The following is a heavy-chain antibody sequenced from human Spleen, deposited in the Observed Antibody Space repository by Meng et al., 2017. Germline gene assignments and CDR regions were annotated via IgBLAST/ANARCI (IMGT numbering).Heavy chain of an antibody. CDR2: INTNTGNP. Sequence: ASVKVSCKTSGYTFTNYGISWVRQAPGQGLEWMGWINTNTGNPTYAQGFTGRFVFSLDTSVSTAYLQISSLKAEDTAVYYCARDLPDYYDSSGYHSRSAEYFQHWGQGTLVTVSS. CDR1: GYTFTNYG. D-gene: IGHD3-22*01. CDR3: ARDLPDYYDSSGYHSRSAEYFQH. J-gene: IGHJ1*01. V-gene: IGHV7-4-1*02.